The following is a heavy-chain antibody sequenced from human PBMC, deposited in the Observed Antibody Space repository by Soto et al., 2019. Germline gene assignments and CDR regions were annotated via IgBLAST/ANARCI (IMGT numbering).Heavy chain of an antibody. CDR3: ARVVTITGIPYYYYYMDV. D-gene: IGHD1-20*01. CDR1: GYTFTSYG. V-gene: IGHV1-18*01. CDR2: ISAYNGNT. J-gene: IGHJ6*03. Sequence: ASVKVSCKASGYTFTSYGISWVRQAPGQGLEWMGWISAYNGNTNYAQKLQGRVTMTTDTSTSTAYMELRSLRSDDTAVYYCARVVTITGIPYYYYYMDVWGKGTKVTVSS.